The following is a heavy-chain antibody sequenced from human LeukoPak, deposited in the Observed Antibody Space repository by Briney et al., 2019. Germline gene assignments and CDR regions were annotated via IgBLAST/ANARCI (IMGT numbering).Heavy chain of an antibody. CDR2: IRYDGSNK. CDR3: AKDTTPPKAGLDP. Sequence: WGSLRLSCAASAFTFSSSGMHWVRQAPGKGLEWVAFIRYDGSNKYNADSVKGRFTISRDNSKNTLYLQMNSLRAEDPAVYYCAKDTTPPKAGLDPWGQGTLVTVSS. V-gene: IGHV3-30*02. J-gene: IGHJ5*02. CDR1: AFTFSSSG. D-gene: IGHD1-14*01.